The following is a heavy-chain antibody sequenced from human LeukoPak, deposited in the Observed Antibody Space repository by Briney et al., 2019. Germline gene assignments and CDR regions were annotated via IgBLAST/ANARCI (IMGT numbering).Heavy chain of an antibody. CDR3: ASLIMTTFGGVIVKNGMDV. CDR1: GGTFSSYA. J-gene: IGHJ6*02. Sequence: SVKVSCKASGGTFSSYAISWVRQAPGQGLEWMGGIIPIFGTANYAQKFQGRVTITADESTSTAYMELSSLRSEDTAVYYCASLIMTTFGGVIVKNGMDVWGQGTTVTVSS. V-gene: IGHV1-69*13. D-gene: IGHD3-16*02. CDR2: IIPIFGTA.